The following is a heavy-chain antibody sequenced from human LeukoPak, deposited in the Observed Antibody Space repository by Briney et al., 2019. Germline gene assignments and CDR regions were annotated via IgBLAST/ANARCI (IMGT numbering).Heavy chain of an antibody. D-gene: IGHD5-18*01. CDR1: GFPFETNA. V-gene: IGHV3-23*01. J-gene: IGHJ4*02. Sequence: GGSLRLSCATSGFPFETNAMSWVRQAPGKGLEWVATIGNTETFYADSVAGRFTISRDNSKNTVNLQMNRLRVEDTAIYYCAKDWIQFNRVFDCFDSWGQGTLVTVSS. CDR3: AKDWIQFNRVFDCFDS. CDR2: IGNTET.